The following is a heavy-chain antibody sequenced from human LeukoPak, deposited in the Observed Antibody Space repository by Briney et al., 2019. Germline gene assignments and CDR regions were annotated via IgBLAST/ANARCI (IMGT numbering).Heavy chain of an antibody. V-gene: IGHV4-59*08. CDR1: GGSISSYY. Sequence: SETLSLTCTDSGGSISSYYWSWIRQPPGKGLEWIGYIYYSGSTNYNPSLKSRVTISVDTSKNQFSLKLSSVTAADTAVYYCARQGGDYSGWYDYWGQGTLATVSS. CDR3: ARQGGDYSGWYDY. CDR2: IYYSGST. D-gene: IGHD6-19*01. J-gene: IGHJ4*02.